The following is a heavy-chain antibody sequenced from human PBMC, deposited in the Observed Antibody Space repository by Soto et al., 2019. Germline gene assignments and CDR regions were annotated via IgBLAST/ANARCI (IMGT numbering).Heavy chain of an antibody. D-gene: IGHD6-19*01. CDR1: GGTFSSYT. J-gene: IGHJ4*02. CDR2: IIPILGIA. CDR3: AREGQGDIAVACTFDYFDY. Sequence: QVQLVQSGAEVKKPGSSVKVSCKASGGTFSSYTISWVRQAPGQGLEWMGRIIPILGIANYAQKFQGRVTITADKSTSTAYMELSSLRSEDTAVYYCAREGQGDIAVACTFDYFDYWGQGTLVTVSS. V-gene: IGHV1-69*08.